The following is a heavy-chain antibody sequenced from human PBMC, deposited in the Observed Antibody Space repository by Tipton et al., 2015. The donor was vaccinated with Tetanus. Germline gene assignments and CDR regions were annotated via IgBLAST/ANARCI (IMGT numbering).Heavy chain of an antibody. J-gene: IGHJ3*02. V-gene: IGHV4-34*01. CDR2: INHSGST. D-gene: IGHD3-22*01. CDR3: ARRGDYVFYYESSGYLWGAAFDI. Sequence: LRLSCAVYGGSFSAYYWSWIRQSPGKGLEWIGEINHSGSTTYSPSFKSRVAISVDTPKNQFSLKLTSLTVADTAVYYCARRGDYVFYYESSGYLWGAAFDIWGQGTMVSVSA. CDR1: GGSFSAYY.